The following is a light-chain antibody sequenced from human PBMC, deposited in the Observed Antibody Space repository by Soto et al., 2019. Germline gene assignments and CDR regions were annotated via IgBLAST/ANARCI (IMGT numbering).Light chain of an antibody. CDR3: NSYTTSSSLYV. CDR1: SSDIGGYDY. V-gene: IGLV2-14*01. J-gene: IGLJ1*01. Sequence: QSALTQPASVSGSPGQSITISCTGTSSDIGGYDYVSWYQQYPGKAPKLMIYDVSNRPSGVSDRFSGSKSANTASLTISGLPAEDEADYYCNSYTTSSSLYVFGPGTKVTVL. CDR2: DVS.